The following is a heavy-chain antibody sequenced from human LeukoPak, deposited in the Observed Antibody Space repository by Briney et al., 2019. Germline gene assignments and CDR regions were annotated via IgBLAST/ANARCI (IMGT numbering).Heavy chain of an antibody. CDR1: GGSISSYY. V-gene: IGHV4-59*01. CDR3: ARGTAYQLVSDGMDV. J-gene: IGHJ6*02. CDR2: IYYSGST. Sequence: SETLSLTCSLSGGSISSYYWIWIRQPPGKGLEWIGYIYYSGSTNYNPSLKSRVTISVDTSKNQFSLKLSSVTAADTAVYYCARGTAYQLVSDGMDVWGQGTTVTVSS. D-gene: IGHD2-2*01.